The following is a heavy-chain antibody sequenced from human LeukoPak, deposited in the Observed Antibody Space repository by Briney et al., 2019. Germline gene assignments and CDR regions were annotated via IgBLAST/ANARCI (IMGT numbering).Heavy chain of an antibody. CDR1: GVSISSRSYY. J-gene: IGHJ6*03. D-gene: IGHD6-13*01. Sequence: PSETLSLTCTVSGVSISSRSYYWSWIRQPAGKGLEWIGRIYTSGSTNYNPSLKSRVTISVDTSKNQFSLKLSSVTAADTAVYYCARRAAAETYYYYYYMDVWGKGTTVTISS. V-gene: IGHV4-61*02. CDR2: IYTSGST. CDR3: ARRAAAETYYYYYYMDV.